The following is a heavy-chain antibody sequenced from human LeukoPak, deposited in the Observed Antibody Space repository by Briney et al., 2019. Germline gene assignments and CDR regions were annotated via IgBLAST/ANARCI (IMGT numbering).Heavy chain of an antibody. V-gene: IGHV3-23*01. D-gene: IGHD2-15*01. CDR1: GFTFSNYG. CDR3: AARPGEVAVPYDY. CDR2: INISGAGT. Sequence: GGSLRLSCAASGFTFSNYGMSWVRQAPGKGLEWVSVINISGAGTYYADGVKGRFTISRDSSKNTLYLQMHSLRAEDTAVYYCAARPGEVAVPYDYWGQGTLVTVSS. J-gene: IGHJ4*02.